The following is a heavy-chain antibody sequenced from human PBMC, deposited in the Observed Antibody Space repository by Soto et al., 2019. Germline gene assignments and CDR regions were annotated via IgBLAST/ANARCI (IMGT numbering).Heavy chain of an antibody. V-gene: IGHV4-39*01. CDR2: VYYTGTT. Sequence: SETLSLTCTVSNFSVLTSIYYWAWIRQPPGKGLEWVGTVYYTGTTYYNSSLQSRVTISMDTSKNQFSQNLNSVTAADTAVYYCARNWNLALVPAAYFGSWGQGTLVTVSS. CDR1: NFSVLTSIYY. D-gene: IGHD2-2*01. CDR3: ARNWNLALVPAAYFGS. J-gene: IGHJ4*02.